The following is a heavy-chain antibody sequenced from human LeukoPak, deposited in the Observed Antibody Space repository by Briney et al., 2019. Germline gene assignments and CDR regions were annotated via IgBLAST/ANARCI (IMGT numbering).Heavy chain of an antibody. Sequence: ASAKVSCKASGYTFTSYDINWVRQATGQGLEWMGWINPNSGGTNYAQKFQGRVTMTRDTSISTAYMELSRLRSDDTAVYYCARDFLSGTTHYYYYGMDVWGQGTTVTVSS. J-gene: IGHJ6*02. CDR3: ARDFLSGTTHYYYYGMDV. V-gene: IGHV1-2*02. D-gene: IGHD1-7*01. CDR2: INPNSGGT. CDR1: GYTFTSYD.